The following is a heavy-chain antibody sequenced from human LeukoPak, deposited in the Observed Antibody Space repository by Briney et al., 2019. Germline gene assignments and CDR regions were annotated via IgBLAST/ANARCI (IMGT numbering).Heavy chain of an antibody. D-gene: IGHD4-11*01. CDR1: GGSISSYY. Sequence: DPSETLSLTCTVSGGSISSYYWSWIRQPPGKGLEWIGYIYYSGSTNYNPSLKSRVTISVDTSKNQFSLKLSSVTAADTAVYYCARHDDYSRTFDIWGQGTLVTVSS. J-gene: IGHJ3*02. CDR3: ARHDDYSRTFDI. CDR2: IYYSGST. V-gene: IGHV4-59*01.